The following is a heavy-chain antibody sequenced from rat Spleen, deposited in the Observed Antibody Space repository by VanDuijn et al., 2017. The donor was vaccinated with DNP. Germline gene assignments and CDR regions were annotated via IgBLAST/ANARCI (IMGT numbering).Heavy chain of an antibody. CDR2: ISPDGGHT. D-gene: IGHD1-9*01. CDR1: GFTFSDYY. V-gene: IGHV5-25*01. J-gene: IGHJ4*01. CDR3: ATSTGISLYAMDA. Sequence: EVQLVGSGGGLVQSGRSLKLSCAGSGFTFSDYYMAWVRQAPTKGLDWVASISPDGGHTYYRDSVKGRFTISRDGAKSTLFLQMDSLRSEDTATYYCATSTGISLYAMDAWGQGTSVTVSS.